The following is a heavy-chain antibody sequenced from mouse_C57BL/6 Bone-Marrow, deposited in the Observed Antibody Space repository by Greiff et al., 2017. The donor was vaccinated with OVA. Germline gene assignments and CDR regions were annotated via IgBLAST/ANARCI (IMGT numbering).Heavy chain of an antibody. CDR2: IYPGDGDT. CDR1: GYAFSSSW. D-gene: IGHD2-1*01. CDR3: AREGNSAY. Sequence: QVQLQQSGPELVKPGASVKISCKASGYAFSSSWMNWVKQRPGQGLEWIGRIYPGDGDTNYNGKFKGKATLTADKSSSTAYMQLSSLTSEDSAVYFCAREGNSAYWGQGTLVTVSA. V-gene: IGHV1-82*01. J-gene: IGHJ3*01.